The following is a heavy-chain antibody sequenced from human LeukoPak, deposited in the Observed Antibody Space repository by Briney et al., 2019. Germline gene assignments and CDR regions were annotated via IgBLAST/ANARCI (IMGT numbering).Heavy chain of an antibody. D-gene: IGHD3-16*01. CDR1: GYTFTSYG. V-gene: IGHV1-18*01. J-gene: IGHJ4*02. CDR2: ISAYNGNT. Sequence: ASVKVSCKASGYTFTSYGISWVRQAPGQGLEWMGWISAYNGNTNYAQKLQGRVTMTTDTSTSTAYMELRSLRSDDTAVYYCARGGSSSSDLFGYGYVYYFDYWGQGTLITVSS. CDR3: ARGGSSSSDLFGYGYVYYFDY.